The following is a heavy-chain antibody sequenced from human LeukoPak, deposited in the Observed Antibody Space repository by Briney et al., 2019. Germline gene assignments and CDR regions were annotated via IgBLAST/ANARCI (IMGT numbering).Heavy chain of an antibody. Sequence: SEALSLTCTVSGGSIITYYWSWIRQPAGKGLEWIGRIYSSGRTNYHPSLESRVTMSVDTSKNQFSLNLTSVTAADTAVYYCAREGIAAAAFDYWGQGTLVTVSA. CDR1: GGSIITYY. D-gene: IGHD6-13*01. J-gene: IGHJ4*02. V-gene: IGHV4-4*07. CDR3: AREGIAAAAFDY. CDR2: IYSSGRT.